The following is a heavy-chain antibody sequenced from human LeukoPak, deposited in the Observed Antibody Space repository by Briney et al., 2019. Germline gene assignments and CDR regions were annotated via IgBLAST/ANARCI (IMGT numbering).Heavy chain of an antibody. CDR1: GYTLTSHG. D-gene: IGHD5-18*01. Sequence: ASVKVSCKASGYTLTSHGISWVRQAPGQGLEWMGWISSNNGNTKYAQKFQGRVTMTTETSTSTAYMELRSLRSGDTAVYYCARRVRGYSYGYTLDYWGQGTLVTVSS. CDR3: ARRVRGYSYGYTLDY. J-gene: IGHJ4*02. V-gene: IGHV1-18*01. CDR2: ISSNNGNT.